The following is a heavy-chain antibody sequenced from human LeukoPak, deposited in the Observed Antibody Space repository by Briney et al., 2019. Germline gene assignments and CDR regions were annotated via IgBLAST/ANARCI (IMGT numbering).Heavy chain of an antibody. CDR3: ASIITFYDFWAEY. CDR1: GYTFTSYY. D-gene: IGHD3-3*01. J-gene: IGHJ4*02. V-gene: IGHV1-46*03. CDR2: INPSGGST. Sequence: ASVKVSCKASGYTFTSYYMHWVRQAPGQGLEWMGMINPSGGSTNYAQQFQGRVTMTRDTTTSTVYMELSSLRSDDTAVYYCASIITFYDFWAEYWGQGTLVTVSS.